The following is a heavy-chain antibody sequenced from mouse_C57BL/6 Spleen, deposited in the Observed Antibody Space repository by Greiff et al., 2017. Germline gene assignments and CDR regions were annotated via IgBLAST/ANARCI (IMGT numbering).Heavy chain of an antibody. D-gene: IGHD1-1*01. CDR1: GFTFSDYG. Sequence: EVQVVESGGGLVKPGGSLKLSCAASGFTFSDYGMHWVRQAPEKGLEWVAYISSGSSTIYYADTVKGRFTISRDNAKNTLFLQMTSLRSEDTAMYYCARKTTVVATNFDVWGTGTTVTVSS. CDR3: ARKTTVVATNFDV. J-gene: IGHJ1*03. V-gene: IGHV5-17*01. CDR2: ISSGSSTI.